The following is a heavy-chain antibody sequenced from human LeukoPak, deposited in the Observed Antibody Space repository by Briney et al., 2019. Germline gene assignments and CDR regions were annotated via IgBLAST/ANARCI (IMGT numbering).Heavy chain of an antibody. CDR3: ARDNGGTHWDYYYGMDV. Sequence: GGSLRLSCAASGFTFSSYAMHWVRQAPGKGLEWVAVISYDGSNKYCADSVKGRFTISRDNSKNTLYLQMNSLRAEDTAVYYCARDNGGTHWDYYYGMDVWGQGTTVTVSS. J-gene: IGHJ6*02. D-gene: IGHD4-23*01. CDR1: GFTFSSYA. V-gene: IGHV3-30-3*01. CDR2: ISYDGSNK.